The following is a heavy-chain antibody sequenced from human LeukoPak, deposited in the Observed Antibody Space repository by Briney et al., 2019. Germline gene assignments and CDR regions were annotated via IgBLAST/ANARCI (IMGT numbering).Heavy chain of an antibody. CDR1: GFTFSSYA. Sequence: GGSLRLSCAASGFTFSSYAMHWVRQAPGKGLEWVAVISYDGSNKYYADSVKGRFTISRDNSKNTLYLQMNSLRAEDTAVYYCARDRQPIRFLEWSGAFGYWGQGTLVTVSS. V-gene: IGHV3-30-3*01. CDR3: ARDRQPIRFLEWSGAFGY. D-gene: IGHD3-3*01. J-gene: IGHJ4*02. CDR2: ISYDGSNK.